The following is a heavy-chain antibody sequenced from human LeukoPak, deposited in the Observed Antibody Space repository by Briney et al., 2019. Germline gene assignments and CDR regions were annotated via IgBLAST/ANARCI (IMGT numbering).Heavy chain of an antibody. CDR1: GFSFSDYS. CDR2: ISSSSSYI. D-gene: IGHD1-26*01. Sequence: GGSLRLSCAASGFSFSDYSMNWVRQAPGKGLEWVSSISSSSSYIYYADSVKGRFTISRDNAKNSLYLQMNSLRAEDTAVYYCARGVVGATRGVDYWGQGTLVTVSS. J-gene: IGHJ4*02. CDR3: ARGVVGATRGVDY. V-gene: IGHV3-21*01.